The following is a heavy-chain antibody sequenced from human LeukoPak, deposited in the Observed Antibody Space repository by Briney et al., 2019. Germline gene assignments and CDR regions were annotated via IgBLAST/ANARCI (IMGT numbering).Heavy chain of an antibody. J-gene: IGHJ4*02. CDR1: GGSISSDSYY. V-gene: IGHV4-61*02. CDR2: IYTSGST. CDR3: ARGGYSYGLYYFDY. Sequence: PSETLSLTCTVSGGSISSDSYYWSWIRQPAGKGLEWIGRIYTSGSTNYNPSLKSRVTISVDTSKNQFSLKLSSVTAADTAVYYCARGGYSYGLYYFDYWGQGTLVTVSS. D-gene: IGHD5-18*01.